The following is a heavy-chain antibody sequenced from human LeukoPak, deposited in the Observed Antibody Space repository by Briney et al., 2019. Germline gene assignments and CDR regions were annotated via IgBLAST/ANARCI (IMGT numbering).Heavy chain of an antibody. D-gene: IGHD6-19*01. CDR2: INAGNGNT. CDR3: AREERTQWLVLE. J-gene: IGHJ4*02. V-gene: IGHV1-3*01. Sequence: ASVKVSCKASGYTFTSYAMHWVRQAPGQRLEWMGWINAGNGNTKYSQKFQGRVTITRDTSTSTAYMELRSLRSDDTAVYYCAREERTQWLVLEWGQGTLVTVSS. CDR1: GYTFTSYA.